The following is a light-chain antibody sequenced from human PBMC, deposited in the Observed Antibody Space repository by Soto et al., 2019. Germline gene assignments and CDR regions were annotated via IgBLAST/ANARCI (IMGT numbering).Light chain of an antibody. CDR2: QVS. CDR3: VQFSHFPRT. V-gene: IGKV2-24*01. CDR1: QNLVYSDGNTY. J-gene: IGKJ1*01. Sequence: IVLTQTPLSSPVTLGQPASISCRSSQNLVYSDGNTYLSWVQQRPGQPPRLLIYQVSNRFSGVTARLSGSGGGTDFSPTISRVEAEDVGIYSCVQFSHFPRTFGQGTKVEIK.